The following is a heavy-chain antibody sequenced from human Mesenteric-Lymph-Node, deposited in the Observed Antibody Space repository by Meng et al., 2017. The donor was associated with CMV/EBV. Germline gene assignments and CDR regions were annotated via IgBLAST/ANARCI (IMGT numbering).Heavy chain of an antibody. Sequence: SCAASGFTFSNYEMNWVRQAPGKGLEWVSYIRSSDSIYYADSVKGRFTISRDNAKNSLYLQMNSLRAEDTALYYCATDDYGGNPAYWGQGTLVTVSS. J-gene: IGHJ4*02. D-gene: IGHD4-23*01. CDR1: GFTFSNYE. CDR3: ATDDYGGNPAY. V-gene: IGHV3-48*03. CDR2: IRSSDSI.